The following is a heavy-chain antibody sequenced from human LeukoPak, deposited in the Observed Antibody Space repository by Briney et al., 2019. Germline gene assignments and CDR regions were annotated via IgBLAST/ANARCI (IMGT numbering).Heavy chain of an antibody. CDR2: ISSSGSTI. J-gene: IGHJ4*02. CDR3: AREVAVTGTPSLDN. CDR1: GFTFSRYS. Sequence: GGSLRLSCAASGFTFSRYSMNWVRQAPGKGLEWVSYISSSGSTIYYADSVRGRFTLSRDNAKNSLYLQMNSLRVEDTAIYYCAREVAVTGTPSLDNWGQGTLDTVSS. V-gene: IGHV3-48*04. D-gene: IGHD6-19*01.